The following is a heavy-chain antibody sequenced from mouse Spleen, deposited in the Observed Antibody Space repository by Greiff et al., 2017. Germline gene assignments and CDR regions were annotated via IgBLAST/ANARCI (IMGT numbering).Heavy chain of an antibody. Sequence: EVKLVESGAELVKPGASVKLSCTASGFNIKDYYMHWVKQRTEQGLEWIGRIDPEDGETKYAPKFQGKATITADTSSNTAYLQLSSLTSEDSAVYYCTRWELSDAMDYWGQGTSVTVSS. CDR3: TRWELSDAMDY. CDR2: IDPEDGET. D-gene: IGHD2-1*01. V-gene: IGHV14-2*01. CDR1: GFNIKDYY. J-gene: IGHJ4*01.